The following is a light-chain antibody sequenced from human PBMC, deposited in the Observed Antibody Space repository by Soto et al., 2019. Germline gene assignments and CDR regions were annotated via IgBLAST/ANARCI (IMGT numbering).Light chain of an antibody. V-gene: IGKV1-5*03. CDR1: QSPSGW. CDR3: QQRTTYSWT. Sequence: DIQLTQSPSTLSASVGDRVIITCRASQSPSGWLAWYQQKPGKAPKLLIYKASTLVIGVPSRFSCSGSGTEFSLTISSLQPDDCAPYYCQQRTTYSWTFGQVTNVEI. CDR2: KAS. J-gene: IGKJ1*01.